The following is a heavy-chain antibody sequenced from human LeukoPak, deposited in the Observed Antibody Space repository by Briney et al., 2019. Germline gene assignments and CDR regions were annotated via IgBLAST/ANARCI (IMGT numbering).Heavy chain of an antibody. D-gene: IGHD2/OR15-2a*01. CDR3: AKDSEYAFDY. V-gene: IGHV3-30*18. CDR1: GFTFSSYG. Sequence: GGSLRLSCAASGFTFSSYGMHWVRQAPGKGLEWVAVISYDGSNKYYADSVKGRFTISRDSSKNTLYLQMNSLRAEDTAVYYCAKDSEYAFDYWGQGTLVTVSS. CDR2: ISYDGSNK. J-gene: IGHJ4*02.